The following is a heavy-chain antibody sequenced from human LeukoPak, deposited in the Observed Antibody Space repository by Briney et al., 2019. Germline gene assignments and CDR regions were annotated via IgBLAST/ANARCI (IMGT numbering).Heavy chain of an antibody. CDR2: ISSSGSTI. Sequence: GGSLRLSCAASGFTFSDYYMSWIRQAPGKGLEWVSYISSSGSTIYYADSVKGRFTISRDNAKNSLYLQMNSLRAEDTAVYYCAKDNRYDYIWGTYRPNDYWGQGTLVTVSS. V-gene: IGHV3-11*01. CDR3: AKDNRYDYIWGTYRPNDY. J-gene: IGHJ4*02. CDR1: GFTFSDYY. D-gene: IGHD3-16*02.